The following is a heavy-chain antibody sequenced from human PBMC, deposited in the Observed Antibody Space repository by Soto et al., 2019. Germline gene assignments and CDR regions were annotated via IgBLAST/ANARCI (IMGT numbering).Heavy chain of an antibody. D-gene: IGHD1-26*01. V-gene: IGHV3-23*01. CDR2: IGGSGSSA. Sequence: EVQLLESGGGLVQPGGSLRLSCVASGFTFKNFAVSWVRQAPGKGMEWVSAIGGSGSSANYADSVKGRFSVSRDDSKSPLYLQMGGLRVDDTALYYCAKDAVAYSGRWDWFDLWGQGTLVTVSS. CDR3: AKDAVAYSGRWDWFDL. CDR1: GFTFKNFA. J-gene: IGHJ5*02.